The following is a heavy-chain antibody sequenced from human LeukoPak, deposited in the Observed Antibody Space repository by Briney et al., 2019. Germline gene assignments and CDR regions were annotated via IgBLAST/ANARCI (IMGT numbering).Heavy chain of an antibody. CDR3: ARDHVAVAGCIDY. J-gene: IGHJ4*02. Sequence: PGGSLRLSCAASGFTFSSYSMNWVRQAPGKGLEWVSSISSSSSYIYYADSVKGRFTISRDNAKNSLYLQMNSLRAEDTAVHYCARDHVAVAGCIDYWGQGTLVTVSS. CDR1: GFTFSSYS. V-gene: IGHV3-21*01. D-gene: IGHD6-19*01. CDR2: ISSSSSYI.